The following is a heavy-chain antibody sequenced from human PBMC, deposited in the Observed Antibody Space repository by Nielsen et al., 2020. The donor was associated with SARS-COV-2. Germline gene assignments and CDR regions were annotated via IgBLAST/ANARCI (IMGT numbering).Heavy chain of an antibody. Sequence: GGSLRLSCKGSGYSFTTYWINWVRQMPGKGLEWMGRIDPSDSYTNYSPSFQGHVTISADKSISTAYLQWTSLKASDTAMYYCARRVMVRAPFDPWGQGTLVTVSS. CDR2: IDPSDSYT. D-gene: IGHD3-10*01. CDR1: GYSFTTYW. CDR3: ARRVMVRAPFDP. J-gene: IGHJ5*02. V-gene: IGHV5-10-1*01.